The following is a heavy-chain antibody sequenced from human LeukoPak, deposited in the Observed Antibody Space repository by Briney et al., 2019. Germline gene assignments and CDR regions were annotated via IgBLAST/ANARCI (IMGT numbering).Heavy chain of an antibody. CDR3: AKLGSPDAFDI. V-gene: IGHV3-30*18. Sequence: GGSLRLSCAAPGFTFSSYGMHWVRQAPGKGLEWVAVISYDGSNKYYADSVKGRFTISRDNSKNTLYLQMNSLRAEDTAVYYCAKLGSPDAFDIWGQGTMVTVSS. D-gene: IGHD7-27*01. CDR2: ISYDGSNK. CDR1: GFTFSSYG. J-gene: IGHJ3*02.